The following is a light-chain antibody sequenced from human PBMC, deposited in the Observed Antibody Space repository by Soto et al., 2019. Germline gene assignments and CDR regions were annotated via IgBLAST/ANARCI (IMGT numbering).Light chain of an antibody. CDR2: AAS. Sequence: DVQMTQSPSSLSASVVDRVTITCRASQDINSYLAWYQQKPGNAPKSLIYAASSLQTGVPSRFNGSESGTDSTLTINNLQPEDSATYYCQQYNLYPLTFGGETKVEIK. J-gene: IGKJ4*01. V-gene: IGKV1D-16*01. CDR1: QDINSY. CDR3: QQYNLYPLT.